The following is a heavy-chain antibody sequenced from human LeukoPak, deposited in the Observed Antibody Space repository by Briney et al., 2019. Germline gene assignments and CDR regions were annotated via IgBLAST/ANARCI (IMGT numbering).Heavy chain of an antibody. D-gene: IGHD3-22*01. Sequence: SETLSLTCAVYGGSFSGYYWSWIRQPPGKGLEWIGEINHSGSTNYNPSLKSRVTISVDTSRNQFSLKLSSVTAADTAVYYCARERRSITMIRPPPYWGQGTLVTVSS. J-gene: IGHJ4*02. CDR3: ARERRSITMIRPPPY. CDR1: GGSFSGYY. CDR2: INHSGST. V-gene: IGHV4-34*01.